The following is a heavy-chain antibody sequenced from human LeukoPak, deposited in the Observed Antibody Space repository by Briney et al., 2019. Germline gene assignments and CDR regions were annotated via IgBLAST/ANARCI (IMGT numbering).Heavy chain of an antibody. Sequence: GASVKVSCKASGYTFTSYGISWVRQAPGQGLEWMGWISAYNGNTNYAQKLQGRVTMTTDTSTSTAYMELRSLRSDDTAVYYCASAGDYGDYYDAFDIWGQGTMVTVSS. CDR1: GYTFTSYG. J-gene: IGHJ3*02. CDR2: ISAYNGNT. D-gene: IGHD4-17*01. CDR3: ASAGDYGDYYDAFDI. V-gene: IGHV1-18*01.